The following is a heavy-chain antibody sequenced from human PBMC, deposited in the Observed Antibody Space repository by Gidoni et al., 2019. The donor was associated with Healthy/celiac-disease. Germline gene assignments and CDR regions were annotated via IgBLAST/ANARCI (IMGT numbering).Heavy chain of an antibody. CDR1: GYTFTGYY. CDR2: INPNSGGT. Sequence: QVQLVQSGAEVKKPGASVKVSCKASGYTFTGYYMHWVRQAPGQGLEWMGWINPNSGGTNYAQKFQGWVTMTRDTSISTAYMELSRLRSDDTAVYYCARAVRGSYYDYVWGSYRGHYFDYWGQGTLVTVSS. V-gene: IGHV1-2*04. CDR3: ARAVRGSYYDYVWGSYRGHYFDY. J-gene: IGHJ4*02. D-gene: IGHD3-16*02.